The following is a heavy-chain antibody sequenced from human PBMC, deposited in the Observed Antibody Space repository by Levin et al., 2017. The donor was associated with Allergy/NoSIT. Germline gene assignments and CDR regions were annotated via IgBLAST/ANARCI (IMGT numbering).Heavy chain of an antibody. J-gene: IGHJ4*02. V-gene: IGHV1-2*02. D-gene: IGHD3-22*01. CDR3: ARSPLVVVHFDY. CDR1: GYTFTGYY. CDR2: INPKSGGT. Sequence: VKVSCKASGYTFTGYYLHWVRQAPGQGLEWMGWINPKSGGTNYAQKFQGRVTMTRDTPISTAYMELNSLRSDDTAVYYCARSPLVVVHFDYWGQGTLVTVSS.